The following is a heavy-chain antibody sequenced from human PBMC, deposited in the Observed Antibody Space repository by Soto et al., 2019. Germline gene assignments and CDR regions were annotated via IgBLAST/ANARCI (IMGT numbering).Heavy chain of an antibody. V-gene: IGHV3-23*01. D-gene: IGHD1-7*01. J-gene: IGHJ5*02. Sequence: WGSLRLSCAASGFTVSSYAVSWVRQEPGKGLEWVSAISGSGGSTYYADSVKGRFTISRDNSKNTLYLQMNSLRAEDTAVYYCAKGNRITATTSLSWGQGTLVTVSS. CDR1: GFTVSSYA. CDR2: ISGSGGST. CDR3: AKGNRITATTSLS.